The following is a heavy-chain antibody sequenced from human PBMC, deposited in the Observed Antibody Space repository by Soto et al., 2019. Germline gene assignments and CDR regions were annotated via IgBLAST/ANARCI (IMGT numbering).Heavy chain of an antibody. D-gene: IGHD6-13*01. V-gene: IGHV3-30*18. CDR2: ISYDGSNK. Sequence: QVQLVESGGGVVQPGRSLRLSCAASGFTFSSYGMHWVRQAPGKGLEWVAVISYDGSNKYYADSVKGRFTISRDNSKNTLYLQMNSLRAEDTAVYYCAKLLSGGRRQQQLANYGMDVWGQGTTVTVSS. CDR3: AKLLSGGRRQQQLANYGMDV. CDR1: GFTFSSYG. J-gene: IGHJ6*02.